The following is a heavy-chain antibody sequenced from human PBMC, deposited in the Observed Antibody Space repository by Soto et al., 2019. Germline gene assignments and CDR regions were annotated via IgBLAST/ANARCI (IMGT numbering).Heavy chain of an antibody. J-gene: IGHJ4*02. CDR1: GFSFSGSA. D-gene: IGHD2-8*02. CDR2: INGGGSDT. CDR3: VKGSRTARPYYFDS. Sequence: TGGSLRLSCAASGFSFSGSAMSWVRRAPGEGLEWVSAINGGGSDTYHADSVKGRFSISRDNSKIMLYMQMNSLRAEDTAIYYCVKGSRTARPYYFDSWGQGTLVTVSS. V-gene: IGHV3-23*01.